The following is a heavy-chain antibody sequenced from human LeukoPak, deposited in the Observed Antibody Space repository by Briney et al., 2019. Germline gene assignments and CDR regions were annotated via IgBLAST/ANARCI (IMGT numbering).Heavy chain of an antibody. CDR2: LYYTGTT. Sequence: SETLSLTCTVSGGSIDSYYWSWIRQTPGKGLEWIGSLYYTGTTSYNPSLKSRVTISADTSTNQILLTLTSVTAADTATYYCARLSVLQIVGDPDYWGQGTLVTVSS. CDR3: ARLSVLQIVGDPDY. CDR1: GGSIDSYY. J-gene: IGHJ4*02. D-gene: IGHD3-16*01. V-gene: IGHV4-59*04.